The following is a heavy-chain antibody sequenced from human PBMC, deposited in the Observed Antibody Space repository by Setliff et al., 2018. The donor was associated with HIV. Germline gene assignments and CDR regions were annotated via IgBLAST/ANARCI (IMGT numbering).Heavy chain of an antibody. J-gene: IGHJ4*02. CDR2: INPNTGGT. D-gene: IGHD6-19*01. V-gene: IGHV1-2*02. CDR1: GYTFTEYH. Sequence: GASVKVSCKASGYTFTEYHMHWVRQAPGQGLEWMGSINPNTGGTNYAQKFQGRVTVTRDSPTRTACMELKRLKSDDTAVYFCARDNRFDYNSGWPLDYWGQGTLVTVSS. CDR3: ARDNRFDYNSGWPLDY.